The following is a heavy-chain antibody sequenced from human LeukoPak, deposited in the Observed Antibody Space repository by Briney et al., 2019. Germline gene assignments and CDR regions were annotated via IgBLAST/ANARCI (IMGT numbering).Heavy chain of an antibody. CDR1: GITFSRYG. J-gene: IGHJ4*02. Sequence: GGSLRLSCAASGITFSRYGMHWVRQAPGKGLEWVAVISYDGSNKYYTDSVKGRFTISRDNSKNTLYLQMNSLRAEDTAVYYCAKDRRYYGSGSYMDYWGQGTLVTVSS. D-gene: IGHD3-10*01. V-gene: IGHV3-30*18. CDR2: ISYDGSNK. CDR3: AKDRRYYGSGSYMDY.